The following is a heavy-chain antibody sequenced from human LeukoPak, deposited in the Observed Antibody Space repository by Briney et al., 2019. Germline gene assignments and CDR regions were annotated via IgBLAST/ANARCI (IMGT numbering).Heavy chain of an antibody. Sequence: SVKVSCKASGGTFSSYAISWVRQAPGRGLEWMGRIIPIFGTANYAQKFQGRVTITTDESTSTAYMELSSLRSEDTAVYYCASLTPLYCGGDCFGFDAFDIWGQGTMVTVSS. D-gene: IGHD2-21*02. CDR2: IIPIFGTA. J-gene: IGHJ3*02. CDR1: GGTFSSYA. V-gene: IGHV1-69*05. CDR3: ASLTPLYCGGDCFGFDAFDI.